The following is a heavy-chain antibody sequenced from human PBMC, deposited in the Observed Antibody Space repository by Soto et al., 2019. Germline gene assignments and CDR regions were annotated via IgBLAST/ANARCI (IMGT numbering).Heavy chain of an antibody. D-gene: IGHD1-26*01. CDR1: GFTFSSYG. Sequence: QVQLVESGGGVVQPGRSLRLSCAASGFTFSSYGMHWVRQAPGKGLEWVAVIWYDGSNKYYADSVKGRFTISRDNSKNTLYLQMNSLRAEDTAVYYCAREGGSYYLHCDYWGQGTLVTVSS. CDR3: AREGGSYYLHCDY. J-gene: IGHJ4*02. CDR2: IWYDGSNK. V-gene: IGHV3-33*01.